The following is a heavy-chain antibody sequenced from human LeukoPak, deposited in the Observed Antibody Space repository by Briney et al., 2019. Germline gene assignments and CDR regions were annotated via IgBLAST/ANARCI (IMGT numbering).Heavy chain of an antibody. CDR2: INHSGST. J-gene: IGHJ4*02. Sequence: PSETLYLTCAVYGGSFSGYYWSWIRQPPGKGLEWIGEINHSGSTNYNPSLKSRVTISVDTSKNQFSLKLSSVTAADTAVYYCARDGSGWSRAPRNWGQGTLVTVSS. V-gene: IGHV4-34*01. D-gene: IGHD6-19*01. CDR3: ARDGSGWSRAPRN. CDR1: GGSFSGYY.